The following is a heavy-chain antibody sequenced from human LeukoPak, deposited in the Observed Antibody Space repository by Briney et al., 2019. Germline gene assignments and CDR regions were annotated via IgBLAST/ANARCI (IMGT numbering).Heavy chain of an antibody. D-gene: IGHD6-13*01. CDR2: IYHSGST. CDR1: GGSISSSNW. Sequence: SETLSLTCAVSGGSISSSNWWSWVRQPPGKGLEWIGEIYHSGSTNYNPSLKSRVTMSVDKSKNQFSLKLSSVTAADTAVYYCARESIAAAGTGFDYWGQGTLVTVSS. V-gene: IGHV4-4*02. J-gene: IGHJ4*02. CDR3: ARESIAAAGTGFDY.